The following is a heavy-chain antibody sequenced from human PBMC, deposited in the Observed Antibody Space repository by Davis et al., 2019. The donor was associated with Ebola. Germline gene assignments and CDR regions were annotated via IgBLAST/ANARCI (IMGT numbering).Heavy chain of an antibody. CDR1: GYTFTGYY. Sequence: ASVKVSCKASGYTFTGYYMHWVRQAPGQGLEWMGWINPNSGGTNYAQKLQGRVTMTTDTSTSTAYMELRSLRSDDTAVYYCARERGSSFIYYYYGMDVWGQGTTVTVSS. CDR2: INPNSGGT. J-gene: IGHJ6*02. D-gene: IGHD5-12*01. CDR3: ARERGSSFIYYYYGMDV. V-gene: IGHV1-2*02.